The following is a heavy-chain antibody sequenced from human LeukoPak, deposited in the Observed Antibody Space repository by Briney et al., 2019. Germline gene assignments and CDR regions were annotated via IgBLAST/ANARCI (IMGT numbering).Heavy chain of an antibody. CDR1: GYTFTGYY. V-gene: IGHV1-2*02. CDR2: INPNSGGT. CDR3: ARDSVTVTTPQIDY. J-gene: IGHJ4*02. Sequence: ASVKVSCTASGYTFTGYYLHWVRQAPGQGLEWMGWINPNSGGTNYAQKCQGRVTMTRDTSISSAYMELNRLRSDDTAVYYCARDSVTVTTPQIDYWGQGTLVTVSS. D-gene: IGHD4-17*01.